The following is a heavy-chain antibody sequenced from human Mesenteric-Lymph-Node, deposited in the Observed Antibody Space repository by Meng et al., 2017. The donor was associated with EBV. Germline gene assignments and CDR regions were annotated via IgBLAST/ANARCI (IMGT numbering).Heavy chain of an antibody. D-gene: IGHD1-26*01. CDR2: INSDGSRT. CDR1: GFSFSRYW. J-gene: IGHJ2*01. V-gene: IGHV3-74*01. Sequence: VQLVESGGGLVQPGGSLRLSCAASGFSFSRYWMHWVRQGPGKGLVWVSRINSDGSRTDYADSVKGRFTISRDNANNMVYLQMNSLRVEDTAVYYCATGRGYYFDLWGRGTLVTVSS. CDR3: ATGRGYYFDL.